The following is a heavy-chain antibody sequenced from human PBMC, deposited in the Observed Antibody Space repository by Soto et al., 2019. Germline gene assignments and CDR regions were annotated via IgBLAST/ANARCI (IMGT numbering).Heavy chain of an antibody. Sequence: EVQLVESGGGLVQPGRSLRLSCAASGFTFDNYAMHWVRQGPGTGLEWVAGITWNGGRIHYADSVKGRFTISRDNPKTSLSLQINSLRAEDTALYFCVRGFYTVDYYFDFWGQGTQVTVSS. CDR3: VRGFYTVDYYFDF. D-gene: IGHD4-4*01. J-gene: IGHJ4*02. CDR2: ITWNGGRI. CDR1: GFTFDNYA. V-gene: IGHV3-9*01.